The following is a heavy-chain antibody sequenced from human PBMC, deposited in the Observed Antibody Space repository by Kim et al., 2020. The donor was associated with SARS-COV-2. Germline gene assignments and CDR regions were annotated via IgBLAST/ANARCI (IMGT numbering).Heavy chain of an antibody. CDR2: INYSGST. J-gene: IGHJ6*02. V-gene: IGHV4-39*07. CDR1: GFSISSSSYY. CDR3: ARDFEIYDDNSGYYGPYYSYGINV. Sequence: SETLSLTCTASGFSISSSSYYWGWHRQPPGKGLEWIVSINYSGSTYYNPSLNSLATISVDTSKNQFSLKLSSGTDADTAVYYCARDFEIYDDNSGYYGPYYSYGINVCGQGTTVTVSS. D-gene: IGHD3-22*01.